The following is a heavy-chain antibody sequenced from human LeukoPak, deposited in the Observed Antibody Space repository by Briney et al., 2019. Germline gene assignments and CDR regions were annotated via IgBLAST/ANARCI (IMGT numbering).Heavy chain of an antibody. D-gene: IGHD1-26*01. CDR2: ISYDGSNK. Sequence: PGGSLRLSCAASGFTFSSYAMHWVRQAPGKGLEWVVVISYDGSNKYYADSVKGRFTISRDNSKNTLYLQMNSLRAEDTAVYYCARENLVGATKAAFDIWGQGTMVTVSS. V-gene: IGHV3-30*04. CDR1: GFTFSSYA. J-gene: IGHJ3*02. CDR3: ARENLVGATKAAFDI.